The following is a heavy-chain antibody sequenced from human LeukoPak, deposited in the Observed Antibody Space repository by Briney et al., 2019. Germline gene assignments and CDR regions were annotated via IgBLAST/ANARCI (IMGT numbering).Heavy chain of an antibody. V-gene: IGHV2-70*04. CDR1: GFSVSTSGMR. D-gene: IGHD2-2*02. J-gene: IGHJ4*02. CDR2: IGWDDDK. Sequence: SGRARVKPTQTLTLTCTFSGFSVSTSGMRVSWIRQGPGKALEWLARIGWDDDKFYTTSLKTRLTISTDTSKNQVVLTLTNMDPVDTATYYCARSPYCSSTSCYTYFDYWGQGTLVTVSS. CDR3: ARSPYCSSTSCYTYFDY.